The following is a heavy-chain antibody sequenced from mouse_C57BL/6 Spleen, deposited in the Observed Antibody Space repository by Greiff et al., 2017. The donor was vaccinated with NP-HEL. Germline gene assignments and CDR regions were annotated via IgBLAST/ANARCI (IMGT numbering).Heavy chain of an antibody. D-gene: IGHD4-1*01. CDR3: ARLNCDLYYVDY. Sequence: VQLQQSGAELARPGASVKLSCKASGYTFTSYGISWVKQRTGQGLEWIGEIYPRSGNTYYNEKFKGKATLTADKSSSTAYMELRSLTSEDSAVYFCARLNCDLYYVDYWGQGTTLTVSS. CDR1: GYTFTSYG. CDR2: IYPRSGNT. V-gene: IGHV1-81*01. J-gene: IGHJ2*01.